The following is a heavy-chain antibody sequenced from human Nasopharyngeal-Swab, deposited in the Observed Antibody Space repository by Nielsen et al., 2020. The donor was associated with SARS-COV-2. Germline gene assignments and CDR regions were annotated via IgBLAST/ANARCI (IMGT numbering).Heavy chain of an antibody. D-gene: IGHD3-22*01. CDR1: GFTFSSYS. CDR3: ANPQSGYWQFDY. Sequence: GESLKISCAASGFTFSSYSMNWVRQAPGKGLEWVSSISSSSSYIHYADSVKGRFTISRDNAKNSLYLPMNSLRAEDTAVYYCANPQSGYWQFDYWGQGTLVTVSS. CDR2: ISSSSSYI. V-gene: IGHV3-21*04. J-gene: IGHJ4*02.